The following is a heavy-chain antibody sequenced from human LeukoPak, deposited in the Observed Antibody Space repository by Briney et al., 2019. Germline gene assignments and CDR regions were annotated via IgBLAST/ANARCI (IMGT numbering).Heavy chain of an antibody. CDR1: GGSFSGHY. D-gene: IGHD6-13*01. CDR2: VNHNGSA. Sequence: PSETLSLTCAVYGGSFSGHYWSWIRQFTGKGLEWIGEVNHNGSANYNPSLKSRVTISADTSKNQFSLELSSVTAADTAVYFCARAARAGDKRFDYWGQGTLVTVSS. J-gene: IGHJ4*02. V-gene: IGHV4-34*01. CDR3: ARAARAGDKRFDY.